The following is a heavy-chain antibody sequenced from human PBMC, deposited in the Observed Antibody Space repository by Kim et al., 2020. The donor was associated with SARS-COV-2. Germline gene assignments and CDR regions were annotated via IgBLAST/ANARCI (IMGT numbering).Heavy chain of an antibody. J-gene: IGHJ3*02. D-gene: IGHD3-22*01. CDR3: AREEAYYYDSSGYYRWGAFDI. CDR1: GGSISSSSYY. V-gene: IGHV4-39*02. CDR2: IYYSGST. Sequence: SETLSLTCTVSGGSISSSSYYWGWIRQPPGKGLEWIGSIYYSGSTYYNPSLKSRVTISVDTSKNQFSLKLSSVTAADTAVYYCAREEAYYYDSSGYYRWGAFDIWGQGTMVTVSS.